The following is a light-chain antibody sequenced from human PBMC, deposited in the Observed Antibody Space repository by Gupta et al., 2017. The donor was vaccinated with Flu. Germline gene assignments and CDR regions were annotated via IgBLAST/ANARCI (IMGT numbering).Light chain of an antibody. J-gene: IGLJ1*01. CDR3: NSREDNVAHYV. CDR1: SISGYF. CDR2: DKN. Sequence: GGSISGYFSGSYHQRPPQAPRLLIYDKNSQPSAIPARFSGSSKGDTASLTITRAQEEDEDDYYCNSREDNVAHYVFGTGTKVTVL. V-gene: IGLV3-19*01.